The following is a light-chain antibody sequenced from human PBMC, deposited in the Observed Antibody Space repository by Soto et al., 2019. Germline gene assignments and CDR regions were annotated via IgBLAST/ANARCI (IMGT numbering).Light chain of an antibody. J-gene: IGKJ5*01. CDR2: AAS. CDR3: QHATSFPIT. Sequence: DIQMTQAPSSVFASVGDRVTITCRASQGIGTWLAWYQQKPGKAPSLLIYAASTLHSGVPSRFTGRGPGTDFTLTISSLQPEDSATYYCQHATSFPITFVQGTRLEIK. V-gene: IGKV1D-12*01. CDR1: QGIGTW.